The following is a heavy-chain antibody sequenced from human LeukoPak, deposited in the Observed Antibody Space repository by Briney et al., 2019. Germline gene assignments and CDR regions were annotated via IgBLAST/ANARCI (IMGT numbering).Heavy chain of an antibody. CDR1: GFTFSTYA. V-gene: IGHV3-30*03. J-gene: IGHJ4*02. CDR3: ARDWHSFDY. Sequence: PGWSQALYCESDGFTFSTYAMQWVGQGPSKEMEWVAVISYDGSYKYYADSVKGRFSISRDNSKNTLYLQMNSLRAEDTAVYYCARDWHSFDYWGQGTLVTVSS. CDR2: ISYDGSYK.